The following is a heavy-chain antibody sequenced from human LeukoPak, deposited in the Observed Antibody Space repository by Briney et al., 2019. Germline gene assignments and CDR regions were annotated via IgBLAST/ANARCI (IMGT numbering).Heavy chain of an antibody. CDR3: SNAPNFDH. J-gene: IGHJ4*02. CDR2: LIRVRSLR. CDR1: GFTFSSDW. Sequence: PGGSLRLSCAASGFTFSSDWMSWVRQAPGKGLEWVANLIRVRSLRQYVDSVKGRFTISRDNAKNSLCLQMNSLRAEDTAVYFCSNAPNFDHWGQGTLVTVSS. V-gene: IGHV3-7*05.